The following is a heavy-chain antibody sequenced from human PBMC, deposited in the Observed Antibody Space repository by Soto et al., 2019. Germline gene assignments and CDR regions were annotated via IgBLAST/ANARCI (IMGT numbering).Heavy chain of an antibody. Sequence: GGSLRLSCAASGFTFSSYAMSWVRQAPGKGLEWVSAISGSGGSTYYADSVKGRFTISRDNSKNTLYLQMNSLRAEDTAVYYCAKASVPYYDFWSGYYWGYYYYYGMDVWGQGTTVTVSS. CDR2: ISGSGGST. CDR3: AKASVPYYDFWSGYYWGYYYYYGMDV. V-gene: IGHV3-23*01. D-gene: IGHD3-3*01. J-gene: IGHJ6*02. CDR1: GFTFSSYA.